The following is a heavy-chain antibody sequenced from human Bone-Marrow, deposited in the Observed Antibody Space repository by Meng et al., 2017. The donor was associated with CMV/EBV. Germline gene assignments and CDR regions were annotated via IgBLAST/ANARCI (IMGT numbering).Heavy chain of an antibody. D-gene: IGHD3-3*01. CDR1: GDSVSSNSAA. V-gene: IGHV6-1*01. J-gene: IGHJ6*02. CDR2: TYYRSKWYN. CDR3: ARDRLEWLLLDYYGMDV. Sequence: SQTLSLTCAISGDSVSSNSAAWNWIRQSPSRGLEWLGRTYYRSKWYNDYAVSVKSRITINPDTSKNQFSLQLNSVTPEDTAVYYCARDRLEWLLLDYYGMDVWGQGTTVNVYS.